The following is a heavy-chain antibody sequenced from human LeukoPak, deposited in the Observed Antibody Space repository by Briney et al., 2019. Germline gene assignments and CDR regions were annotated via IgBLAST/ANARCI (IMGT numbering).Heavy chain of an antibody. V-gene: IGHV4-39*07. J-gene: IGHJ4*02. D-gene: IGHD1-1*01. CDR1: GFTFSSYA. Sequence: GSLRLSCAASGFTFSSYAMSWLRQPPGGGLEWIGSIYYSGTTYYNPSLKSRVTISVDTSKNQFSLRLSSMTAADTAVYYCARDEGYTTGFDRDYWGQGTLVAVSS. CDR2: IYYSGTT. CDR3: ARDEGYTTGFDRDY.